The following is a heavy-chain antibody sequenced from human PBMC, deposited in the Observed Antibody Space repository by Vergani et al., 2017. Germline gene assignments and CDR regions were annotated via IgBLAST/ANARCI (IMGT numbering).Heavy chain of an antibody. V-gene: IGHV1-69*01. CDR2: IIPIFGTA. CDR1: GGTFSSYA. Sequence: QVQLVQSGAEVQKPGSSVKVSCKASGGTFSSYAISWVRQAPGQGLEWLGGIIPIFGTANYAQKFQGRVTIPAYEATSTAYMELSSLRSEDTAVYYCARRRGYSGYWLGYYFDYWGQGTLVTVSS. D-gene: IGHD5-12*01. J-gene: IGHJ4*02. CDR3: ARRRGYSGYWLGYYFDY.